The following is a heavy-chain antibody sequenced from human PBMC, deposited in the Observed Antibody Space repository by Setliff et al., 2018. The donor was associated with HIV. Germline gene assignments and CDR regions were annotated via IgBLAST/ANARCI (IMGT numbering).Heavy chain of an antibody. CDR3: ARGGGFWSGQLDY. V-gene: IGHV4-34*01. D-gene: IGHD3-3*01. Sequence: PSETLSLTCAVYGGSFSDHYWTWIRQPPGKGLEWIGEINQSGISNFNPSLKSRVTMPIDTPKNQFSLKLSSVTAADTAVYFCARGGGFWSGQLDYWDQGTLVTVSS. J-gene: IGHJ4*02. CDR2: INQSGIS. CDR1: GGSFSDHY.